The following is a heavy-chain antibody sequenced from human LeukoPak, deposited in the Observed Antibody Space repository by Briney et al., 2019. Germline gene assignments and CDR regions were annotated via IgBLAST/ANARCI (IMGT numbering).Heavy chain of an antibody. CDR3: ARGKGLLWFRGRNWFDP. V-gene: IGHV4-34*01. Sequence: SETLSLTCAVYGGSFSGYYWSWIRQPPGKGLEWIGEINHSGSTNYNPSLKSRVTISVDTSKNQFSLKLSSVTAADTAVYYCARGKGLLWFRGRNWFDPWGQGTLVTVSS. CDR2: INHSGST. CDR1: GGSFSGYY. J-gene: IGHJ5*02. D-gene: IGHD3-10*01.